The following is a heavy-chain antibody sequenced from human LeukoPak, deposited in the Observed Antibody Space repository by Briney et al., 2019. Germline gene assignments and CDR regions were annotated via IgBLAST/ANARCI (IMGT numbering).Heavy chain of an antibody. CDR2: ISSTGGTT. J-gene: IGHJ4*02. D-gene: IGHD4/OR15-4a*01. CDR3: ATMRDYGSSLINFSEY. V-gene: IGHV3-48*03. CDR1: GFTFSSYE. Sequence: PGGSLRLSCAASGFTFSSYELNWVRQAPGKGLEWVSYISSTGGTTHYADSVKGRFTISRDNAKNSLYLQMNSLRAEDTVVYYCATMRDYGSSLINFSEYWGQGTLVTVSS.